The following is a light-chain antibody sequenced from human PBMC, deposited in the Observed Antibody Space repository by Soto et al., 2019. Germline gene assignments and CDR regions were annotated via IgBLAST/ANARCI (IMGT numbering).Light chain of an antibody. CDR1: SSDVGTYNY. V-gene: IGLV2-8*01. CDR3: SSYAGSNAVV. CDR2: EVS. Sequence: QSALTQPPSASGSPGQSVTISCTGTSSDVGTYNYVSWYQQHPGKAPKLMIYEVSKRPSGVPDRLSGSKSGNTASLTVSGLQAEDEADYYGSSYAGSNAVVFGGGTQLTVL. J-gene: IGLJ2*01.